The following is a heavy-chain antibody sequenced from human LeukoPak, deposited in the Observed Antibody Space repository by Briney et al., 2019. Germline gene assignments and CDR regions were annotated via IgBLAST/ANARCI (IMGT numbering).Heavy chain of an antibody. V-gene: IGHV3-64*01. J-gene: IGHJ4*02. CDR3: ARGGYYDSSGSFDY. CDR1: GFTFTSYP. Sequence: GKSLRLSCAASGFTFTSYPMHWVRQAPGKGLEYVSAISSNGGSTYYAHSVKGRFTISRDNSKNTLYLQMGSLRAEDMAVYYCARGGYYDSSGSFDYWGQGILVTVSS. D-gene: IGHD3-22*01. CDR2: ISSNGGST.